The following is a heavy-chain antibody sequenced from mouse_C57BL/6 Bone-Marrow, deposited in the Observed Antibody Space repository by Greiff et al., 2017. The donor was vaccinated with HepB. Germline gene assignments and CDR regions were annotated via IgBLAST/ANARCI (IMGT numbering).Heavy chain of an antibody. D-gene: IGHD3-3*01. CDR2: IHPNSGST. CDR3: ARWGDSYGYDYFDY. CDR1: GYTFTSYW. Sequence: VQLQQPGAELVKPGASVKLSCKASGYTFTSYWMHWVKQRPGQGLEWIGMIHPNSGSTNYNEKFKSKATLTVDKSSSTAYMQLSSLTSEDSAVYYCARWGDSYGYDYFDYWGQGTTLTVSS. V-gene: IGHV1-64*01. J-gene: IGHJ2*01.